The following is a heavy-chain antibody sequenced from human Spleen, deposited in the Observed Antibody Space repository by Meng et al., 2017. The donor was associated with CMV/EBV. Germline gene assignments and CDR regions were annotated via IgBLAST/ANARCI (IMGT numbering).Heavy chain of an antibody. Sequence: GESLKISCAASGFTFFSYGMHWVRQAPGKGLEWVAFIRYDGSNKYYADSVKGRFTISRDNAKNSLYLQMNSLRADDTAVYYCVRDAGSSSGDDAFDIWGQGTMVTVSS. D-gene: IGHD6-6*01. CDR3: VRDAGSSSGDDAFDI. CDR1: GFTFFSYG. V-gene: IGHV3-30*02. CDR2: IRYDGSNK. J-gene: IGHJ3*02.